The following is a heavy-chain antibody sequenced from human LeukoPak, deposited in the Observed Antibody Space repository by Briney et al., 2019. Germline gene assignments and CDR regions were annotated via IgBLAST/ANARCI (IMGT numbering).Heavy chain of an antibody. D-gene: IGHD5-12*01. V-gene: IGHV3-23*01. CDR3: AKDRRGYSGYGYDYYGMDV. J-gene: IGHJ6*02. CDR1: ELTFSFYA. Sequence: GGSLRLSCAGSELTFSFYAMTWVRQAPGKGLEWVSGISGSGGRTHYADSVKGRFTISRDNSKNTLYLQMNSLRAEDTGVYYCAKDRRGYSGYGYDYYGMDVWGQGTTVTVSS. CDR2: ISGSGGRT.